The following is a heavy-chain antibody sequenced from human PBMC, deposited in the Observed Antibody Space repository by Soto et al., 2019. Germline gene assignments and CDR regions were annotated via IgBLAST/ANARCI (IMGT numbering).Heavy chain of an antibody. CDR1: SGSFSCYY. J-gene: IGHJ4*02. CDR2: INHSGST. Sequence: SETLSLTCAVYSGSFSCYYWTWIRQPPGTGLEWIGEINHSGSTNYNPSLKSRVTISVDTSKNQFSLKLTSVTAADTAVYYCERDKITGLFDYWGQGTLVTV. V-gene: IGHV4-34*01. D-gene: IGHD2-8*02. CDR3: ERDKITGLFDY.